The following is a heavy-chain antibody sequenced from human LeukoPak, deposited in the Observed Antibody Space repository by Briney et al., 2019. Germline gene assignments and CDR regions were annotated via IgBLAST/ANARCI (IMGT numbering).Heavy chain of an antibody. D-gene: IGHD3-9*01. CDR2: ISGSGGST. Sequence: GGSLRLSCAASGFTFSSYAMSWVRQAPGEGLEWVSAISGSGGSTYYADSVKGRFTISRDNSKNTLYLQMNSLRAEDTAVYYCAKDDWDRLGGDQPSGMDVWGQGTTVTVSS. J-gene: IGHJ6*02. V-gene: IGHV3-23*01. CDR3: AKDDWDRLGGDQPSGMDV. CDR1: GFTFSSYA.